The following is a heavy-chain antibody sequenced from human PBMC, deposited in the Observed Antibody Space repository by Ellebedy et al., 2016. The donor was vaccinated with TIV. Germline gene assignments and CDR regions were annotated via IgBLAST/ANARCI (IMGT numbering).Heavy chain of an antibody. V-gene: IGHV3-64*05. Sequence: GESLKISCSASGFTFTNYALHWVRQAPGKGLEYVAAINSNGGRTYYIDSVKGRFTISRDNSKETMYFQMTSLRPEDTAVYYCVKDRDISTSWPSEYFDLWGRGTLVTVSS. CDR1: GFTFTNYA. CDR3: VKDRDISTSWPSEYFDL. D-gene: IGHD6-13*01. J-gene: IGHJ2*01. CDR2: INSNGGRT.